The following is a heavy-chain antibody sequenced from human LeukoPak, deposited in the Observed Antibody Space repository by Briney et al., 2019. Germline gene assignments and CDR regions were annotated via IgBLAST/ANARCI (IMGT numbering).Heavy chain of an antibody. CDR3: ARGSGWNSFDP. V-gene: IGHV4-61*02. CDR2: IYSNGWT. CDR1: GGSISTDLYY. Sequence: HSETLSLTCTVSGGSISTDLYYWTWIRQPAGKGLEWIGRIYSNGWTDYNPPLKSRVSISIDTSKNHFSLKMSLATAADTALYYCARGSGWNSFDPWGQGTLVTVSS. J-gene: IGHJ5*02. D-gene: IGHD6-19*01.